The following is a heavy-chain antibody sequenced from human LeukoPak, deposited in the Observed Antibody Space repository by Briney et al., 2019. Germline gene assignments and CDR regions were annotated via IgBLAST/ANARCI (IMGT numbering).Heavy chain of an antibody. Sequence: SETLSLTCSISDDSITMYYWTWIRQPPGKGLEWIGYVDHTGSTNFNPSLNGRVSISRDTTKNLFSLRLRSVTAADTAVYFCARGRVSSSTWYSTYYYYFYMDVWGKGTTVTVSS. V-gene: IGHV4-59*01. CDR3: ARGRVSSSTWYSTYYYYFYMDV. D-gene: IGHD1-1*01. J-gene: IGHJ6*03. CDR1: DDSITMYY. CDR2: VDHTGST.